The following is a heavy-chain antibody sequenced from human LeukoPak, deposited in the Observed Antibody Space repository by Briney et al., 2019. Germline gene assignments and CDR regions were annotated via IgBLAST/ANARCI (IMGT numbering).Heavy chain of an antibody. CDR2: IYDSGTT. V-gene: IGHV4-4*07. Sequence: SETLSLTCTVSGGFITSHYWSWNRQPAGKGLEWIGHIYDSGTTNYNPSLKSRVTMSIDTSKNQFSLKLSSVTAADTAVYYCARDSRSPHYYDSSGPYFDYWGQGTLVTVSS. CDR1: GGFITSHY. CDR3: ARDSRSPHYYDSSGPYFDY. D-gene: IGHD3-22*01. J-gene: IGHJ4*02.